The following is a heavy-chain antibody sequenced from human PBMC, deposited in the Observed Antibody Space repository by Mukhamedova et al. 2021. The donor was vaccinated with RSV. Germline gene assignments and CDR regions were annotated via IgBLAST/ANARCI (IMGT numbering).Heavy chain of an antibody. CDR3: AGTYCGGDCSYNWFDP. CDR2: IKQDGSEK. D-gene: IGHD2-21*02. V-gene: IGHV3-7*03. J-gene: IGHJ5*02. Sequence: GRQAPGKGLEWVANIKQDGSEKYYVDSVKGRFTIPRDNAKNSLYLQMNSLRAEDTAVYYCAGTYCGGDCSYNWFDPWGQGTLVTVS.